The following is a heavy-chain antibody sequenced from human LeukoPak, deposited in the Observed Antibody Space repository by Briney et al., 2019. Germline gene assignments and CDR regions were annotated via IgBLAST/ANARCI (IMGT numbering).Heavy chain of an antibody. CDR2: ISGNGGST. V-gene: IGHV3-64D*06. CDR3: VKGKGIAVTSLDY. Sequence: PGGALRHSCSASGFIFSNYAMNWGRHGPGEGLEYVSAISGNGGSTYYADSVKGRFTISRDNSKNTLYLQMSSLRADDTAVYYCVKGKGIAVTSLDYWGQGTLVTVSS. CDR1: GFIFSNYA. J-gene: IGHJ4*02. D-gene: IGHD6-19*01.